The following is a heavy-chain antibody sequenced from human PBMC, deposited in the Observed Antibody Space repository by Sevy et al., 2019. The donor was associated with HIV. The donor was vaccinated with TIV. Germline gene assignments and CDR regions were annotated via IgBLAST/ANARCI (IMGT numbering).Heavy chain of an antibody. V-gene: IGHV3-30*18. CDR1: GFTFSRYG. CDR3: VKVKGGSSKRYYTMDV. CDR2: ISYDGSNK. Sequence: GESLKISCAASGFTFSRYGMHWVRQAPGKGLEWVAVISYDGSNKYYADSVKGRFTISRDNSKNTLYLQMNSLRAEDTAVYYCVKVKGGSSKRYYTMDVRGQGTTVTVSS. D-gene: IGHD6-13*01. J-gene: IGHJ6*02.